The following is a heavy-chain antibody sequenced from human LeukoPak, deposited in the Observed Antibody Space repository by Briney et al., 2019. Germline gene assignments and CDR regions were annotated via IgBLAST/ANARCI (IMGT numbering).Heavy chain of an antibody. J-gene: IGHJ5*02. CDR1: GGSISSGSYY. CDR2: IFNGGST. CDR3: ARSRGVPRWFGP. D-gene: IGHD5-24*01. Sequence: PSETLSLTCTVSGGSISSGSYYWGWIRQPRGKGLEWIGNIFNGGSTYYNPSLKSRVTISLDTSKNQFSLRLTSVTAADTAVYFCARSRGVPRWFGPWGQGTLVTVSS. V-gene: IGHV4-39*07.